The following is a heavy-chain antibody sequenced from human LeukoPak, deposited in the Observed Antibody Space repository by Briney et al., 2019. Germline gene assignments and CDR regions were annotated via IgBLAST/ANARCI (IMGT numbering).Heavy chain of an antibody. Sequence: ASVKVSCKASGYTFISYDINWVRQATGQGLEWMGWMNPNSGNTGYAQKFQGRVTITRNTSISTAYMELSSLRSEDTAVYYCARDNYLVGYSYGTYYYYMDVWGKGTTVTVSS. V-gene: IGHV1-8*03. CDR2: MNPNSGNT. J-gene: IGHJ6*03. D-gene: IGHD5-18*01. CDR3: ARDNYLVGYSYGTYYYYMDV. CDR1: GYTFISYD.